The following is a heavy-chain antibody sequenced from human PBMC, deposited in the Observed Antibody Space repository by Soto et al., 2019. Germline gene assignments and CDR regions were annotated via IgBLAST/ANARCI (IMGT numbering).Heavy chain of an antibody. CDR2: INPNSGGT. Sequence: ASVKVSCKASGYTFTGYYMHWVRQAPGQGLEWMGWINPNSGGTNYAQKFQGRVTMTRDTSISTAYMELSRLGSEDTAVYYCARSRGRGYCSGGSCYSVDPWGQGTLVTVSS. D-gene: IGHD2-15*01. CDR3: ARSRGRGYCSGGSCYSVDP. J-gene: IGHJ5*02. V-gene: IGHV1-2*02. CDR1: GYTFTGYY.